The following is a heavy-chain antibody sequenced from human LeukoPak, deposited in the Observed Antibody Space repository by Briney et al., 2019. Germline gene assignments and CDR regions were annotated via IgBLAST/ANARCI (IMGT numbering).Heavy chain of an antibody. D-gene: IGHD3-22*01. V-gene: IGHV3-48*01. CDR3: AKDAYYYDSSGYWA. Sequence: GGSLRLSCAASGFTFSSYSMNWVRQAPGKGLEWVSYISSSSSTIYYADSVKGRFTIPRDNSKNTLYVQMNSLRAEDTAVYYCAKDAYYYDSSGYWAWGQGTLVTVSS. CDR2: ISSSSSTI. J-gene: IGHJ5*02. CDR1: GFTFSSYS.